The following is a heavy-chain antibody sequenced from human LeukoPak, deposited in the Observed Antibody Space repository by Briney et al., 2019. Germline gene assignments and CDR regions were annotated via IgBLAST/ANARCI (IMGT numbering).Heavy chain of an antibody. CDR1: GFSFSSYA. CDR2: ISGSGGST. Sequence: GGSLRLSCAASGFSFSSYAMSWVRQAPGKGLEWVLAISGSGGSTYYADSVKGRLTISRDNSKNTLYLQMSSLRAEDTAVYYCAKGIAPSYYFFDYWGQGTLVTVSS. D-gene: IGHD2-15*01. J-gene: IGHJ4*02. CDR3: AKGIAPSYYFFDY. V-gene: IGHV3-23*01.